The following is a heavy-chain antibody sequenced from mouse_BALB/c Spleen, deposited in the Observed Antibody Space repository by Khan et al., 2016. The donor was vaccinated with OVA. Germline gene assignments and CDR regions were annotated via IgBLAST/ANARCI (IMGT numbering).Heavy chain of an antibody. D-gene: IGHD3-3*01. CDR3: ARGRAY. CDR2: IHYSGST. Sequence: EVQLQESGPGLVKPSQSLSLTCTVTGYSITSDYAWNWIRQFPGNKLEWMGYIHYSGSTSYIPSLKSRISITREPSKNPFFLHLNSVTSEDTATYYCARGRAYWGQGTLVTVSA. CDR1: GYSITSDYA. V-gene: IGHV3-2*02. J-gene: IGHJ3*01.